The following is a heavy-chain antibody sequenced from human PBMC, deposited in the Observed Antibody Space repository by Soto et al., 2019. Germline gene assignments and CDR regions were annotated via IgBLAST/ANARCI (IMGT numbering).Heavy chain of an antibody. D-gene: IGHD1-7*01. CDR3: AKMTSTRNFYYYYYMDV. Sequence: PGGSLRLSCAASGFTFSSYAMSWVRQAPGKGLEWVSAISGGGGSTYYADSVKGRFTISRDNSKNTLYLQMNSLRAEDTAVYYCAKMTSTRNFYYYYYMDVWGKGTTVTVSS. CDR1: GFTFSSYA. J-gene: IGHJ6*03. CDR2: ISGGGGST. V-gene: IGHV3-23*01.